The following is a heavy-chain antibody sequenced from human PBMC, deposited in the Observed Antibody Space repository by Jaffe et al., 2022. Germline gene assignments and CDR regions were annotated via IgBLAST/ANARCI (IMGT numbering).Heavy chain of an antibody. Sequence: QVQVVQSGAEVRKPGASVKVSCKASGYTFTGYYIHWVRQAPGQGLEWMGWINPNRGGTDYAQKFQGRVTMTRDTSISTAYMELSRLRSDDTAVYYCATYNRSYVTWYFDLWGRGTLVTVSS. CDR1: GYTFTGYY. CDR3: ATYNRSYVTWYFDL. CDR2: INPNRGGT. D-gene: IGHD1-26*01. V-gene: IGHV1-2*02. J-gene: IGHJ2*01.